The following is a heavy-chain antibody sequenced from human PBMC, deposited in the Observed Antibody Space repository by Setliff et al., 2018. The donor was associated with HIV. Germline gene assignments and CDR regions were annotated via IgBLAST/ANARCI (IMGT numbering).Heavy chain of an antibody. D-gene: IGHD1-26*01. J-gene: IGHJ4*02. Sequence: SDTLSLTCTVSGDSINTHYWSWIRQPPGKGLEWIGYVSHTGNTNSNPSLKSRVTISVDTSKNEFSLRLRSVTAADTAIYYCARSTVGVGATFPWGRGTLVTVSS. CDR1: GDSINTHY. CDR3: ARSTVGVGATFP. CDR2: VSHTGNT. V-gene: IGHV4-59*11.